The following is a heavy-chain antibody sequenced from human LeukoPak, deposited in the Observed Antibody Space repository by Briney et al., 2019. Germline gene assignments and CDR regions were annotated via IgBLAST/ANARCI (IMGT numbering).Heavy chain of an antibody. CDR1: GLTFSSYA. CDR3: AREGYCSGGSCYPGLLDY. V-gene: IGHV3-30*04. Sequence: GRSLRLSCAASGLTFSSYAMHWVRQAPGKGLEWVAVISYDGSNKYYADSVKGRFTISRDNSKNTLYLQMNSLRAEDTAVYYCAREGYCSGGSCYPGLLDYWGQGTLVTVSS. J-gene: IGHJ4*02. D-gene: IGHD2-15*01. CDR2: ISYDGSNK.